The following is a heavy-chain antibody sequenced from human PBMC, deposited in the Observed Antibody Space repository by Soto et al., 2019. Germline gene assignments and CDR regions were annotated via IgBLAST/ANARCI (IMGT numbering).Heavy chain of an antibody. CDR3: ARDTTNYCSSTSCYREGGNYFDY. CDR2: IYYSGST. D-gene: IGHD2-2*02. Sequence: SETLSLTCTVSGGSISSGGYYWSWIRQHPGKGLEWIGYIYYSGSTYYNPSLKSRVTISVDTSKNQFSLKLSSVTAADTAVYYCARDTTNYCSSTSCYREGGNYFDYWGQGTLVTVSS. CDR1: GGSISSGGYY. J-gene: IGHJ4*02. V-gene: IGHV4-31*03.